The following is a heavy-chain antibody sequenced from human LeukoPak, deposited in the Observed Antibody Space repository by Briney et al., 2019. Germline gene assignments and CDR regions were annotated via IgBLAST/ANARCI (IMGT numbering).Heavy chain of an antibody. D-gene: IGHD1-26*01. V-gene: IGHV3-11*01. CDR2: ISSSGSTI. Sequence: GGSLRLSCVASAFTFTDYYMTWIRQAPGKGLEWVSSISSSGSTIYYADSVKGRFTISRDNAKNSLYLQMDSLRAEDTAVYYCARASSEGGLDYWGQGTLVTVSS. J-gene: IGHJ4*02. CDR1: AFTFTDYY. CDR3: ARASSEGGLDY.